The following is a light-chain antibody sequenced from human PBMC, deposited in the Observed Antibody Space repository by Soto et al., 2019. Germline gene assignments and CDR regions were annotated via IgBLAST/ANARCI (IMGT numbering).Light chain of an antibody. CDR2: DVS. CDR1: SSDVGGYNY. CDR3: SSYTSSSTLA. Sequence: QSALTQPASVSGSPGQSITISCTGTSSDVGGYNYVSWYQQHPGKAPKLMIYDVSNRPSGVSNRFPGSKSGNTASLTISGLMAEDEADYYCSSYTSSSTLAFGTGTKVTVL. V-gene: IGLV2-14*01. J-gene: IGLJ1*01.